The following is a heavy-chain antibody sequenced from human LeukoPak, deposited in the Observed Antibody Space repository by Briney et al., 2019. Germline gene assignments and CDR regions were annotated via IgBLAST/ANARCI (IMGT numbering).Heavy chain of an antibody. V-gene: IGHV4-39*07. J-gene: IGHJ4*02. Sequence: SETLSLTCTVSGGSISSSSYYWGWIRQPPGKGLEWIGSIYYSGSTYYNPSLKSRVTISVDTSKNQFSLKLSSVTAADTAVYYCARESSPDYGYGSFAYWGQGTLVTVSS. CDR2: IYYSGST. D-gene: IGHD3-10*01. CDR1: GGSISSSSYY. CDR3: ARESSPDYGYGSFAY.